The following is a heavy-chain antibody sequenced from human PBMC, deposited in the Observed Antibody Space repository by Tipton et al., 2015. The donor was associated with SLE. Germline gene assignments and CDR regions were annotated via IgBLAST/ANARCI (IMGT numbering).Heavy chain of an antibody. D-gene: IGHD6-13*01. Sequence: TLSLTCTVSGGYISSYYWSWIRQSPGKGLECIGQIYHTGYRTYNPSLKSLVTISMDTSKNQLYLKLTSVTAADSAVYYCARHLVAAGNTWCDPWGQRMLVTVSS. V-gene: IGHV4-59*07. J-gene: IGHJ5*02. CDR1: GGYISSYY. CDR3: ARHLVAAGNTWCDP. CDR2: IYHTGYR.